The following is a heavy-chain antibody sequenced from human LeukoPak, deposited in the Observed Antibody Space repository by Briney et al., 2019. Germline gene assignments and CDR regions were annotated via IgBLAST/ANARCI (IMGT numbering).Heavy chain of an antibody. CDR1: GFTFSSYG. CDR3: AKDPRYGSGSYDY. J-gene: IGHJ4*02. Sequence: GGSLRLSYAASGFTFSSYGMHWVRQAPGKGLEWVAVIWYDGSNKYYADSVKGRFTISRDNSKNTLYLQMNSLRAEDTAVYYCAKDPRYGSGSYDYWGQGTLVTVSS. V-gene: IGHV3-33*06. D-gene: IGHD3-10*01. CDR2: IWYDGSNK.